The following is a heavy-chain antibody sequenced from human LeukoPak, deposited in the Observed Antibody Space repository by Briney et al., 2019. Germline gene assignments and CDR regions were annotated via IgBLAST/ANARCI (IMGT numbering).Heavy chain of an antibody. D-gene: IGHD1/OR15-1a*01. Sequence: GGSLRLSCAASGFTFNDYYMSWIRQAPGKGLEWLSYINIGGTNTHYADSVKGRFTISRDNAKKSLYLEMNNLRAEDTAVYYCATNGAGFDTWGQGVLVTVSS. CDR1: GFTFNDYY. J-gene: IGHJ5*02. CDR2: INIGGTNT. V-gene: IGHV3-11*01. CDR3: ATNGAGFDT.